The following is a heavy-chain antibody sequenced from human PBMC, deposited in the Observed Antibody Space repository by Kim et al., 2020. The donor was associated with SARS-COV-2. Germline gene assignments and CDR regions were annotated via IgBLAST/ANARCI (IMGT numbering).Heavy chain of an antibody. D-gene: IGHD1-26*01. Sequence: SETLSLTCTVSGGSISSYYWSWIRQPPGKGLEWIGYLYYTGSTNYNPPLKSRVTISVDTSNNQFSLKLSSVTAADTAVYYCAGASGSQKPYEAFEIWGQGTMVTVSS. J-gene: IGHJ3*02. CDR2: LYYTGST. CDR3: AGASGSQKPYEAFEI. V-gene: IGHV4-59*01. CDR1: GGSISSYY.